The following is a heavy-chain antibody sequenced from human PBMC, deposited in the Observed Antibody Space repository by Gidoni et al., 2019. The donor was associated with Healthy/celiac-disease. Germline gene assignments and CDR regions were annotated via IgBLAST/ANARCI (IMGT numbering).Heavy chain of an antibody. D-gene: IGHD5-12*01. V-gene: IGHV3-48*01. CDR1: GFTFSSYS. CDR2: ISSSSSTI. CDR3: ARGGYSGYEERYYYYGMDV. J-gene: IGHJ6*02. Sequence: EVQLVESGGGLVQPGGSLRLSCAASGFTFSSYSMNWVRQAPGKGLEWVSYISSSSSTIYYADSVKGRFTISRDNAKNSLYLQMNSLRAEDTAVYYCARGGYSGYEERYYYYGMDVWGQGTTVTVSS.